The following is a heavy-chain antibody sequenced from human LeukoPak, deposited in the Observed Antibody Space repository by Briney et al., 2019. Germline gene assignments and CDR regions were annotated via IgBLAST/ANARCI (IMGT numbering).Heavy chain of an antibody. Sequence: GGSLRLSCAASALTFSDYYISSVRHAPGKGLECVSYIGNSGSNIEYADSVKGRFTIYRDNAKNSLYLQMNSLRAEDTAVYYCARGLTTYYYYYMDVWGKGTTVTVSS. V-gene: IGHV3-11*04. CDR1: ALTFSDYY. D-gene: IGHD4-11*01. CDR2: IGNSGSNI. J-gene: IGHJ6*03. CDR3: ARGLTTYYYYYMDV.